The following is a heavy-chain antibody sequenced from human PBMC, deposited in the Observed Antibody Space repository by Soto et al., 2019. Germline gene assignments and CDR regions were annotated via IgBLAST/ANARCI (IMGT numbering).Heavy chain of an antibody. D-gene: IGHD1-26*01. J-gene: IGHJ4*02. CDR1: GFTFSSYG. Sequence: QVQLVESGGGVVQPGRSLRLSCAASGFTFSSYGMHWVRQAPGKGLEWVAVIWYDGSNKYYADSVKGRFTISRDNSKNTLYLQMNSLRAEDRAVYYCASDGSTSGAFDYWGQGTLVTVSS. V-gene: IGHV3-33*01. CDR2: IWYDGSNK. CDR3: ASDGSTSGAFDY.